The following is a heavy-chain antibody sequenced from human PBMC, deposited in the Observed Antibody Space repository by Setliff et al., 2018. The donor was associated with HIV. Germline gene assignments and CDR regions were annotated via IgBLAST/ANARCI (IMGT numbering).Heavy chain of an antibody. CDR2: IYYSGST. J-gene: IGHJ4*02. V-gene: IGHV4-61*01. CDR1: GGSISSSSHY. D-gene: IGHD1-1*01. CDR3: AGGVRSFDY. Sequence: TSETLSLTCIVSGGSISSSSHYWSWIRQPPGKGLEWIGYIYYSGSTNYNPSLKSRVSISVDTSKNQFSLNLRSVTAADTAVYYCAGGVRSFDYWGQGTLVTVSS.